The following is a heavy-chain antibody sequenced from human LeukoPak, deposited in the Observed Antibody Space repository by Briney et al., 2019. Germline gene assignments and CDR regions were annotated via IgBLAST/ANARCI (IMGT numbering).Heavy chain of an antibody. CDR2: ISASGRST. CDR3: AKKSPIFGVAIPLFDY. J-gene: IGHJ4*02. V-gene: IGHV3-23*01. D-gene: IGHD3-3*01. CDR1: GFNFSSFV. Sequence: GGSLRLSCAGSGFNFSSFVMTWVRQAPGKGLEWVSSISASGRSTYYADSVKGRFTISRDNSKNTLYLQVNSLRAEDTAVYHCAKKSPIFGVAIPLFDYWGQGTLVSVSS.